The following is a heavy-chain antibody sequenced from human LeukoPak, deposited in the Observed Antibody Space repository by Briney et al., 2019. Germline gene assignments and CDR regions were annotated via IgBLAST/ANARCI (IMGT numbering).Heavy chain of an antibody. CDR2: IYYSGST. Sequence: SETLSLTCTVSGGSISSYYWSWIRQPPGKGLEWIGYIYYSGSTNYNPSLKSRVTISVDTSKNQFSLKLSSVTAADTAVYYCARGGRARNWYFDLWGRGTLVTVSS. CDR1: GGSISSYY. J-gene: IGHJ2*01. CDR3: ARGGRARNWYFDL. V-gene: IGHV4-59*12.